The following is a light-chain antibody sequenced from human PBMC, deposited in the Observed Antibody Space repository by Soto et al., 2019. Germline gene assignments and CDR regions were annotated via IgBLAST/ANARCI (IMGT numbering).Light chain of an antibody. CDR3: SSYASSGTLYV. Sequence: QSVLTQPASLSGSPGQSITISCTGTSSDIGGSKYVSWYQQHPGKAPKLMIYEVTYRPSGVSDRFSGSKSGNTASLTVSALQAEDEADYYCSSYASSGTLYVFGPGTKLTVL. CDR2: EVT. J-gene: IGLJ1*01. V-gene: IGLV2-14*01. CDR1: SSDIGGSKY.